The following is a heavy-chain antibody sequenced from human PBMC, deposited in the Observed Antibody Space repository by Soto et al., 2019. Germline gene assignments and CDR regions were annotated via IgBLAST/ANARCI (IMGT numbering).Heavy chain of an antibody. CDR2: IYYSGST. Sequence: SETLSLTCTVSGGSVSSGSYYWSWIRQPPGKGLEWIGYIYYSGSTNYNPSLKSRVTISVDTSKNQFSLKLSSVTAADTAVYYCARAPGVYSSSSDAFDIWGQGTMVTVSS. J-gene: IGHJ3*02. D-gene: IGHD6-6*01. CDR3: ARAPGVYSSSSDAFDI. V-gene: IGHV4-61*01. CDR1: GGSVSSGSYY.